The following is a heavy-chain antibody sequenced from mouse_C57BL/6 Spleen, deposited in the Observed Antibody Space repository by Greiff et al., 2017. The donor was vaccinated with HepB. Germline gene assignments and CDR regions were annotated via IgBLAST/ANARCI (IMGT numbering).Heavy chain of an antibody. CDR3: AREDITRGFFDY. J-gene: IGHJ2*01. CDR1: GYTFTSYW. D-gene: IGHD1-1*01. V-gene: IGHV1-69*01. CDR2: IDPSDSYT. Sequence: QVQLQQPGAELVMPGASVKLSCKASGYTFTSYWMHWVKQRPGQGLEWIGEIDPSDSYTNYNQKFKGKSTLTVDKSSSTAYMQLSSLTSEDSAVYYCAREDITRGFFDYWGQGTTLTVSS.